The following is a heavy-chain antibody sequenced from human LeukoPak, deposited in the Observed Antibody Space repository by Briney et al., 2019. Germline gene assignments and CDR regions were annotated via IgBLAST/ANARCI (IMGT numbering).Heavy chain of an antibody. Sequence: SQTLSLTCTVSGGSISSGSYYWSWIRQPAGKGLEWIGRIYTSGSTNYNPSLKSRVTISVDTSKNQFSLKLSSVTAADTAVYYCALYFDLNWFDPWGQGTLVTVSS. CDR2: IYTSGST. J-gene: IGHJ5*02. CDR1: GGSISSGSYY. CDR3: ALYFDLNWFDP. D-gene: IGHD3-9*01. V-gene: IGHV4-61*02.